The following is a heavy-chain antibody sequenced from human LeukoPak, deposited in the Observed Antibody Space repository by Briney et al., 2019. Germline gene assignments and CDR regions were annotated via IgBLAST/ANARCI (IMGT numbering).Heavy chain of an antibody. CDR1: GGSISSYY. J-gene: IGHJ3*02. Sequence: PSETLSLTCTVSGGSISSYYWSWIRQPPGKGLEWIGYIYYSGSTNYNPSLKSRVTISVDTSKNQFSLKLRSVTAADSAVYYCARRPPWWQDPGIAVDIWSQGTMVTVSS. V-gene: IGHV4-59*08. CDR2: IYYSGST. D-gene: IGHD2-15*01. CDR3: ARRPPWWQDPGIAVDI.